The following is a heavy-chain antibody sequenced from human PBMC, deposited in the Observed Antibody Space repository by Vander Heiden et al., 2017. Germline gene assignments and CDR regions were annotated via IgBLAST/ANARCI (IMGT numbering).Heavy chain of an antibody. CDR1: GFTFHDYA. Sequence: EVQLVESGGGLVQPGRSLRLSCAASGFTFHDYAMHWVRQAPGKGLEWVSGISGNSGSIGYADSVKGRFTISRDNAKNSLYLQMNSLRAEDTALYYCAKAIGYCSGGSCYSGAFDIWGQGTMVTVSS. J-gene: IGHJ3*02. D-gene: IGHD2-15*01. CDR3: AKAIGYCSGGSCYSGAFDI. V-gene: IGHV3-9*01. CDR2: ISGNSGSI.